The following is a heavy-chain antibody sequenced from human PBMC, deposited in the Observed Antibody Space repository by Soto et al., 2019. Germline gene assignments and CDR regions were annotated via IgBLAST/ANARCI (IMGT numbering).Heavy chain of an antibody. CDR3: ARGHKEYYYDSSGYYCDY. Sequence: SETLSLTCTVSGGSISSYYWSWIRQPPGKGLEWIGYIYYSGSTNYNPSLKSRVTISVDTSKNQFSLKLSSVTAADTAVYYCARGHKEYYYDSSGYYCDYWGQGTLVTVS. V-gene: IGHV4-59*01. D-gene: IGHD3-22*01. CDR2: IYYSGST. CDR1: GGSISSYY. J-gene: IGHJ4*02.